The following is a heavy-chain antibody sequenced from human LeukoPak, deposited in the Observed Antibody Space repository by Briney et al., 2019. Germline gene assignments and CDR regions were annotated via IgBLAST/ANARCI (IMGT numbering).Heavy chain of an antibody. D-gene: IGHD5-24*01. Sequence: GGSLRHSCAASGFTFSNYAMHWVRQAPGKGREWVAIISYDGGIKYYADSVQGRFTISRDNSKSTLFLQMNSLRGEDTAVFYCARARGNFYYALDVWGQGTTVTVSS. CDR1: GFTFSNYA. V-gene: IGHV3-30*04. J-gene: IGHJ6*02. CDR2: ISYDGGIK. CDR3: ARARGNFYYALDV.